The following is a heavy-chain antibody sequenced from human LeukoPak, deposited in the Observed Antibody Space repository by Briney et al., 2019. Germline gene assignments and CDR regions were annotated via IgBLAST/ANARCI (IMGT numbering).Heavy chain of an antibody. CDR2: IWYDGSNK. CDR1: GFTFSSYG. D-gene: IGHD6-13*01. J-gene: IGHJ4*02. Sequence: PGGSLRLSYAGSGFTFSSYGMHWVRQAPGKGLEWVAVIWYDGSNKYYADSVKGRFTISRDNSKNTLYLQMNSLRAEDTAVYYCARDPMGYSSSWLDYWGQGTLVTVSS. CDR3: ARDPMGYSSSWLDY. V-gene: IGHV3-33*01.